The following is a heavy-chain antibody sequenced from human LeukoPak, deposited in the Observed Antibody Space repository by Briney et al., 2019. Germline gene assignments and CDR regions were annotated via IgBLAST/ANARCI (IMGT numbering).Heavy chain of an antibody. J-gene: IGHJ4*02. CDR3: ARDLRIVATIYLGY. CDR2: ISYDGSNK. Sequence: PGGSLRLSCAASGFTVSSNYMSWVRQAPGKGLEWVAVISYDGSNKYYADSVKGRFTISRDNSKNTLYLQMNSLRAEDTAVYYCARDLRIVATIYLGYWGQGTLVTVSS. D-gene: IGHD5-12*01. CDR1: GFTVSSNY. V-gene: IGHV3-30*03.